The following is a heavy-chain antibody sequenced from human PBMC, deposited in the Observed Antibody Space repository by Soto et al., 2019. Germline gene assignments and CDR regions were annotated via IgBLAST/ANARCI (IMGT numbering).Heavy chain of an antibody. CDR1: GFSFSSLA. CDR2: ISGRGVDT. Sequence: GGSMRLSCAPSGFSFSSLAMSWVRQAPGKGLEWVSSISGRGVDTLYADSVKGRFTISRDNSRNTLYLQVNSLRAEDTAVYYCAKDQTDVTLFDYWGQGTLVTVSS. J-gene: IGHJ4*02. D-gene: IGHD2-21*02. CDR3: AKDQTDVTLFDY. V-gene: IGHV3-23*01.